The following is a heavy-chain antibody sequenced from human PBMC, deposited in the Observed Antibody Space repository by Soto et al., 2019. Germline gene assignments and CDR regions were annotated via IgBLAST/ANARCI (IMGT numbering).Heavy chain of an antibody. Sequence: QVQLVQSGGEVREPGASVKVSCEASGYTITNYAFSWVRQAPAQGLEWMGWIKVDSGKTHYAQKFQDRVTMTADTYTNTGYMELRYLRSDDTAVYYCAKKGASTWYGGGHDYWGQGTLVTVSS. CDR2: IKVDSGKT. J-gene: IGHJ4*02. CDR3: AKKGASTWYGGGHDY. V-gene: IGHV1-18*01. CDR1: GYTITNYA. D-gene: IGHD6-13*01.